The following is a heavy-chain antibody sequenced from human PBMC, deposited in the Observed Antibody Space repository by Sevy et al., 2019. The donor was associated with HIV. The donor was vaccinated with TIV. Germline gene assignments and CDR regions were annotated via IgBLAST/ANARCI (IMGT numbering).Heavy chain of an antibody. J-gene: IGHJ4*02. D-gene: IGHD3-22*01. CDR3: ATTKDYYDSSGSPFDY. CDR1: VYTLSQLS. Sequence: ASVKVSCKVSVYTLSQLSMHWVRQAPGKGLEWMGSFDPEDGETRYAQMLQGRVTLIEDTSTNTAYMELMSLRSEDTAVYYCATTKDYYDSSGSPFDYWGQGTLVTVSS. V-gene: IGHV1-24*01. CDR2: FDPEDGET.